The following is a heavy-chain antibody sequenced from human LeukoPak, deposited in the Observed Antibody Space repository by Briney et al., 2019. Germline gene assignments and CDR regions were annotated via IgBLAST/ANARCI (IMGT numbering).Heavy chain of an antibody. D-gene: IGHD3-9*01. Sequence: PSETLSLTCTVSGGSISSYYWSWIRQPPGKGLEWIGYIYYSGSTNYNPSLKSRVTISVDASKNQFSLKLSSVTAADTAVYYCARLGIDYDILTGYIPDAFDIWGQGTMVTVSS. CDR1: GGSISSYY. CDR2: IYYSGST. V-gene: IGHV4-59*08. J-gene: IGHJ3*02. CDR3: ARLGIDYDILTGYIPDAFDI.